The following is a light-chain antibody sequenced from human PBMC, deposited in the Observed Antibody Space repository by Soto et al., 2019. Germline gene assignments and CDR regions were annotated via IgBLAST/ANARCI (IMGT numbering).Light chain of an antibody. CDR2: AAS. V-gene: IGKV1-9*01. CDR3: PQLSYYPRT. Sequence: IQMTQSPSSLSATVGDRVTLTCRASQDVSSYLVWYQQKPGKAPELLIYAASTLQSGVPLMFSGSGSGTEFTRAISSLQPEDFANYYCPQLSYYPRTFGQGTKLEIK. CDR1: QDVSSY. J-gene: IGKJ2*01.